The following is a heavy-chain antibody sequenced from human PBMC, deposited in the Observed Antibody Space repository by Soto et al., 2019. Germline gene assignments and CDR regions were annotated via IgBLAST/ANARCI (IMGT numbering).Heavy chain of an antibody. Sequence: PGGSLRLSCAASGFTFSSYSMNWVRQAPGKGLEWVSSISSSSANTYYADSVKGRFTISRDNSKNTLYLQMNSLRAEDTAVYYCANRATTISPHNWSDPWGQGTLVTVSS. J-gene: IGHJ5*02. CDR2: ISSSSANT. V-gene: IGHV3-23*01. CDR1: GFTFSSYS. D-gene: IGHD5-12*01. CDR3: ANRATTISPHNWSDP.